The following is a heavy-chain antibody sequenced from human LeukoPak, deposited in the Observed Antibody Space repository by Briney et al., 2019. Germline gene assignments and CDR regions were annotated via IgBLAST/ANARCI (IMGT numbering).Heavy chain of an antibody. CDR1: GFTFSSYG. D-gene: IGHD2-2*01. CDR2: IWYDGSNK. CDR3: ARAAYCSSTSCYLPFPYGMDV. V-gene: IGHV3-33*01. Sequence: GRSLRLSCAASGFTFSSYGMHWVRQAPGKGLEWVAVIWYDGSNKYYADSVKGRFTISRDNSKNTLYLQMNSLRAEDAAVYYCARAAYCSSTSCYLPFPYGMDVWGQGTTVTVSS. J-gene: IGHJ6*02.